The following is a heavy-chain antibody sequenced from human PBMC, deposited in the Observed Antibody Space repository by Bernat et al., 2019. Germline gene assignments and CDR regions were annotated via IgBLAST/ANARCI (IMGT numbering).Heavy chain of an antibody. J-gene: IGHJ4*02. CDR1: GGSISSSNW. CDR3: ARGVLPYYYDRSGPLHD. Sequence: QVQLQESGPGLVKPSGTLSLTCAVSGGSISSSNWWSWVRQPPGKGLEWIGEIYHSGSTNYNPSLKSRVTISVDTSKNQFSLKLSSVTAADTAVYYCARGVLPYYYDRSGPLHDWGQGTLVTVSS. V-gene: IGHV4-4*02. D-gene: IGHD3-22*01. CDR2: IYHSGST.